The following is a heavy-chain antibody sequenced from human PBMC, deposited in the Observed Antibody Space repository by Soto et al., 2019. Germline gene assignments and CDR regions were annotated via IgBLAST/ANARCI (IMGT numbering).Heavy chain of an antibody. CDR2: ISSSSTTI. Sequence: EVQLVESGGGLVQPGGSLRLSCAASGFTFSNFGINWVRQAPGKGLEWVSHISSSSTTIYYAESVKGRFTISRDNAKNLLYLQTSSLRGEDTAVYYCATSFITTIGTTAWGQGTGVTVSS. J-gene: IGHJ4*02. V-gene: IGHV3-48*01. CDR1: GFTFSNFG. CDR3: ATSFITTIGTTA. D-gene: IGHD1-1*01.